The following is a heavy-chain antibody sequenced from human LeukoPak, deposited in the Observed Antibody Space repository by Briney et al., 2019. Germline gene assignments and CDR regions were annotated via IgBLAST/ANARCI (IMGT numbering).Heavy chain of an antibody. D-gene: IGHD6-19*01. CDR3: ARAVWLGIDY. J-gene: IGHJ4*02. CDR1: GGSFSGYY. CDR2: INHSGST. V-gene: IGHV4-34*01. Sequence: SETLSLTCAVYGGSFSGYYWSWIRQPPGKGLEWIGEINHSGSTNYNPSLKSRVTISVDTSKNQFSLKLSSVTAADTAVCYCARAVWLGIDYWGQGTLVTVSS.